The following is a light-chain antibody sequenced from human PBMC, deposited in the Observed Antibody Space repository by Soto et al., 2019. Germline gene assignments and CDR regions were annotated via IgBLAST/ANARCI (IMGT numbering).Light chain of an antibody. Sequence: DIQMTQSPSSLSASVGDRVTITCRASQTISRNLNWYQQKPGKAPDLLIFAASNLQRGVPSRFSGSGSGADFTLTISSLQPEDFATYYCQQGHSAPLTFGGGTKVEIK. V-gene: IGKV1-39*01. CDR3: QQGHSAPLT. CDR2: AAS. J-gene: IGKJ4*01. CDR1: QTISRN.